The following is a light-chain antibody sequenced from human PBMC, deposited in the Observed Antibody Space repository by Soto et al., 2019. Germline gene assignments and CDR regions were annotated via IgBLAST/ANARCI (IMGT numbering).Light chain of an antibody. CDR2: GAS. CDR3: QQYDKWPPSNT. Sequence: EIVMTQSPATLSVSPGGRATLSCRASPSICENLSWYQQKPGQAPRLLIYGASRRATGFPARFSGSGSGTEFTLNISSLQSEDFAVYYCQQYDKWPPSNTFGQGTKLEIK. J-gene: IGKJ2*01. V-gene: IGKV3-15*01. CDR1: PSICEN.